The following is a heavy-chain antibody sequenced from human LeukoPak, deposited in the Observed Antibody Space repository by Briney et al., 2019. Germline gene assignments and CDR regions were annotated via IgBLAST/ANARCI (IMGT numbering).Heavy chain of an antibody. D-gene: IGHD2-15*01. CDR3: ARVGEYCSGVSCSSGWFDP. CDR1: GFTFSTYW. J-gene: IGHJ5*02. Sequence: PGGSLRLSCAASGFTFSTYWMSWVRQAPGKGLEWVANIKQDGSVKYYVDSVKGRFTISRDNAKNSLYLQMNSLRVEDTAIYYCARVGEYCSGVSCSSGWFDPWGQGTLVTVSS. V-gene: IGHV3-7*03. CDR2: IKQDGSVK.